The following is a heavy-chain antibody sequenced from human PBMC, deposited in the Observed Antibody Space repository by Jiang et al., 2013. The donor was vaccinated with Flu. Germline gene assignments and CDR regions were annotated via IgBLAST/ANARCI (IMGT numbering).Heavy chain of an antibody. CDR2: IYYSGST. CDR3: ARGIAVAGTPVN. D-gene: IGHD6-19*01. V-gene: IGHV4-59*01. J-gene: IGHJ4*02. Sequence: GLVKPSETLSLTRTVSGGSISSYYWSWIRQPPGKGLEWIGYIYYSGSTNYNPSLKSRVTISVDTSKNQFSLKLSSVTAADTAVYYCARGIAVAGTPVNWGQGTLVTVSS. CDR1: GGSISSYY.